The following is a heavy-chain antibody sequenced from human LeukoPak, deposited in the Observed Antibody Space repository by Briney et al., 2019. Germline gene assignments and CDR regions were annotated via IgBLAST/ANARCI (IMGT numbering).Heavy chain of an antibody. CDR2: INSDGSST. D-gene: IGHD3-10*01. CDR3: ARPTYFYGSGSLYYFDF. CDR1: GFTFSNYW. Sequence: GGSLRLSCAASGFTFSNYWMHWVRPAPGKGLVWVSSINSDGSSTTYVDSVKGRFTISRDNAKNKLYLQMNSLRAEDTAVYYCARPTYFYGSGSLYYFDFWGQGTLVTVSS. V-gene: IGHV3-74*01. J-gene: IGHJ4*02.